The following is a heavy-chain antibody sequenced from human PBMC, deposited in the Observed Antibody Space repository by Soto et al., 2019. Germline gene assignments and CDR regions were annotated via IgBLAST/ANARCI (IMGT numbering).Heavy chain of an antibody. D-gene: IGHD2-15*01. CDR3: VRDSGVFFENTPFDF. CDR2: IIPIFGTA. CDR1: GGTFSSYA. Sequence: SVKVSCKASGGTFSSYAISWVRQAPGQGLEWMGGIIPIFGTANYAQKFQGRVTITADESTSTAYMELSSLRSEDTAVYFCVRDSGVFFENTPFDFWGQGTQVTVSS. V-gene: IGHV1-69*13. J-gene: IGHJ4*02.